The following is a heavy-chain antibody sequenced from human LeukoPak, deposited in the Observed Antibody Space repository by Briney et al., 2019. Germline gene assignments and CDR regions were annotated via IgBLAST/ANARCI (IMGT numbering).Heavy chain of an antibody. V-gene: IGHV3-23*01. CDR3: AKEEWLLAVYFDY. Sequence: GSLRLSCAASGFTFSSYAMGWVRQAPGKGLQWVSTISGSDGSTYYADSVKGRFTISRDNSKNTLYLQMNSLRAEDTAVYYCAKEEWLLAVYFDYWGQGPLVTVSS. D-gene: IGHD3-3*01. CDR2: ISGSDGST. CDR1: GFTFSSYA. J-gene: IGHJ4*02.